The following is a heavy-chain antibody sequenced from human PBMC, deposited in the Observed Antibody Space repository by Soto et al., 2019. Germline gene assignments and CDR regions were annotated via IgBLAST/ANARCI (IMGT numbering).Heavy chain of an antibody. D-gene: IGHD5-12*01. CDR2: INPNSGGT. CDR3: ARGGGRGYNELDP. Sequence: GASVKVSCKASGYTFTAYYMHWVRRAPGQGLEWMGWINPNSGGTYHAQNFQGRVTMTRDTSTTTAYMELASLRSDDTAVYYCARGGGRGYNELDPWGHGTLVTVSS. CDR1: GYTFTAYY. V-gene: IGHV1-2*02. J-gene: IGHJ5*02.